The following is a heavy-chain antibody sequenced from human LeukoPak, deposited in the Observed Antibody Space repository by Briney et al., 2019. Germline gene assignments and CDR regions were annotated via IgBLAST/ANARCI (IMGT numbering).Heavy chain of an antibody. CDR2: IDPNSGGT. J-gene: IGHJ5*02. D-gene: IGHD3-3*01. V-gene: IGHV1-2*06. Sequence: ASVKVSCKASGYTFTGYYMHWVRQAPGQGLEWMGRIDPNSGGTNYAQKFQGRVTMTRDTSISKAYMELSRLRSDDTAVYYCAASALYYDFWSGYYINWFDPWGQGTLVTVSS. CDR1: GYTFTGYY. CDR3: AASALYYDFWSGYYINWFDP.